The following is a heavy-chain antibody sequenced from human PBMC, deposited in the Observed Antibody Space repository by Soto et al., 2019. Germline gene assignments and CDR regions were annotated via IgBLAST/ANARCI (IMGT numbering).Heavy chain of an antibody. J-gene: IGHJ6*02. CDR2: IKKDGSDK. V-gene: IGHV3-7*04. D-gene: IGHD4-17*01. Sequence: PGGSLRLSCAASGFTFSTYWMTWVRQAPGKGLEWVANIKKDGSDKYYVDSVKGRFTISRDNAVNSLYLQMNSLRAEDTAAYFCARLGEYGGNDYSYYGMDVWAQETTVTVSS. CDR1: GFTFSTYW. CDR3: ARLGEYGGNDYSYYGMDV.